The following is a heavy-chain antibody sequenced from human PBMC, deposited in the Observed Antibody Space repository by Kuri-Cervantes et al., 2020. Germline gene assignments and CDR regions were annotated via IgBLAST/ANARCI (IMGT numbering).Heavy chain of an antibody. CDR3: ARGDGSADYYYYYMDV. Sequence: SETLSLTCTVSGGSVSSGSYYWSWIRQPPGKGLEWIGYIYYSGSTNYNPSLKSRVTISVDTSKNQFSLKLSSVTAADTAVYYCARGDGSADYYYYYMDVWGKGTTVTVSS. V-gene: IGHV4-61*01. D-gene: IGHD3-10*01. CDR1: GGSVSSGSYY. CDR2: IYYSGST. J-gene: IGHJ6*03.